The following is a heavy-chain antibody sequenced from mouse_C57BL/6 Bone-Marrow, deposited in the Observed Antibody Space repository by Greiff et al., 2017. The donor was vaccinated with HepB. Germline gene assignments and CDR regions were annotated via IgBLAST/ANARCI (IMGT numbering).Heavy chain of an antibody. CDR3: TTDYSNYEGAMDY. Sequence: VQLKESGAELVRPGASVKLSCTASGFIIKDDYMHWVKQRPEQGLEWIGWIDPENGDTEYASKFQGKATITADTSSNTAYLQLSSLTSEDTAVYYCTTDYSNYEGAMDYWGQGTSVTVSS. CDR1: GFIIKDDY. D-gene: IGHD2-5*01. J-gene: IGHJ4*01. CDR2: IDPENGDT. V-gene: IGHV14-4*01.